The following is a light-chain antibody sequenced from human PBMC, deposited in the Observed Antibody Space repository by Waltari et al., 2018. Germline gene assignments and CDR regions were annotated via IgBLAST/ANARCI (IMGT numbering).Light chain of an antibody. CDR1: QSVLSSSHNKNY. CDR2: WAS. V-gene: IGKV4-1*01. CDR3: QQCYSSPYT. Sequence: DIVMTQSPDSLAVSLGERATINCKSSQSVLSSSHNKNYLGCDQQKPGQPPKLLISWASTRESGVPDRFSGSGSGTDFTLTISSRQAEDVAVYYCQQCYSSPYTFGQGTKLEIK. J-gene: IGKJ2*01.